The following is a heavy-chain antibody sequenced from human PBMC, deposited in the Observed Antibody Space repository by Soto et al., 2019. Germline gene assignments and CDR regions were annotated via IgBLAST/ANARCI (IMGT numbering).Heavy chain of an antibody. CDR3: AKDEVGAVYYYCYGMDV. V-gene: IGHV3-23*01. D-gene: IGHD1-26*01. CDR1: GFTFSSYA. CDR2: ISGSGGST. J-gene: IGHJ6*02. Sequence: EVQLLESGGGLVQPGGSLRLSCAASGFTFSSYAMSWVRQAPGKGLEWVSAISGSGGSTYYADSVKGRFTISRDNSKNPVYLQMNSRRAEDTAVYYCAKDEVGAVYYYCYGMDVWGQGTTVTVSS.